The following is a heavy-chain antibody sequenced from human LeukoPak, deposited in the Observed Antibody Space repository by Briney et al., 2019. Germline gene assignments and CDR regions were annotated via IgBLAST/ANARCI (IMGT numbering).Heavy chain of an antibody. Sequence: GGSLRLSCAASGFTFSSYWMSWVRQAPGKGLEWVANIKQDGSEKYYVDSVKGRFTISRDNAKNSLYLQMNSLRAEDTAVYYCGKDTFMGKGLQAWLPPPPNSGMDVWAKGPRSPSP. CDR2: IKQDGSEK. CDR1: GFTFSSYW. V-gene: IGHV3-7*01. J-gene: IGHJ6*02. D-gene: IGHD5-12*01. CDR3: GKDTFMGKGLQAWLPPPPNSGMDV.